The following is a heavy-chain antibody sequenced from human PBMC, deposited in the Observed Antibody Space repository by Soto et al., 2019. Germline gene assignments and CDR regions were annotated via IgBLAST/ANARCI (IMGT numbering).Heavy chain of an antibody. J-gene: IGHJ4*02. Sequence: GGSLRLSCAASGFTFTNYAMTWVRQAPGKGLEWVSISSGSGSGGSTNYADSVKGRFTISRDNSKNTLYLQMNSLRVEDTAVYYCAKDRDDYRNYVFDYWGQGTLVTSPQ. CDR2: SSGSGSGGST. V-gene: IGHV3-23*01. D-gene: IGHD4-4*01. CDR3: AKDRDDYRNYVFDY. CDR1: GFTFTNYA.